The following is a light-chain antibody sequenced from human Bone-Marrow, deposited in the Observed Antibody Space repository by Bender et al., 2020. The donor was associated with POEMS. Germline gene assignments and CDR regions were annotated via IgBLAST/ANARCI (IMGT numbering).Light chain of an antibody. CDR2: TND. CDR1: GSNIGGYP. J-gene: IGLJ3*02. CDR3: QSYDSSRSANWV. V-gene: IGLV1-44*01. Sequence: QSVLTQPPSVSGTPGQRVTISCSGSGSNIGGYPVNWYQQLPGTAPRLLIYTNDERPSGVPDRFSGSKSGTSASLAITGLQTEDEADYYCQSYDSSRSANWVFGGGTKLTVL.